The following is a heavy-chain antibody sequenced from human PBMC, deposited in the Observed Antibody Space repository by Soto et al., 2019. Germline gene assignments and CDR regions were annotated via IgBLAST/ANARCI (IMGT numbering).Heavy chain of an antibody. Sequence: GASVKVSCKASGYTFTSYYMHWVRQAPGQGLEWMGIINPSGGSTSYAQKFQGRVTMTRDTSTSTVYMELSSLRSEDTAVYYCARGPPVSGSYYKGAFDIWGQGTMVTVSS. CDR3: ARGPPVSGSYYKGAFDI. D-gene: IGHD1-26*01. V-gene: IGHV1-46*01. J-gene: IGHJ3*02. CDR1: GYTFTSYY. CDR2: INPSGGST.